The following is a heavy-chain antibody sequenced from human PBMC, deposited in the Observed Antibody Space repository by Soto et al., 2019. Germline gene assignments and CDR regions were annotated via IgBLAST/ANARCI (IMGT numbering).Heavy chain of an antibody. CDR3: AIFAPHYYHPKASDF. J-gene: IGHJ4*02. V-gene: IGHV3-30-3*01. CDR1: GFTFSSYA. Sequence: PGGSLRLSCAASGFTFSSYAMHWVRQAPGKGLEWVAVISYDGSNKYYADSVKGRFTISRDNSKNTLYLRMNSLRAEDTAVYYCAIFAPHYYHPKASDFWGQGTLVTVFS. CDR2: ISYDGSNK. D-gene: IGHD3-10*01.